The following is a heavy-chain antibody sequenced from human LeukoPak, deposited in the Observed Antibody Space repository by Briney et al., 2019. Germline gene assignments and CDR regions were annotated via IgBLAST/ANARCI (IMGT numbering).Heavy chain of an antibody. J-gene: IGHJ4*02. Sequence: ASVKVSCKASGYTFTSYAMHWVRQAPGQRLEWMGWINAGNGNTKYSQEFQGRVTITRDTSASTVYMELSSLRSEDMAVYYCARGDRWNYALTFDYWGQGTLVTVSS. CDR3: ARGDRWNYALTFDY. V-gene: IGHV1-3*03. CDR2: INAGNGNT. CDR1: GYTFTSYA. D-gene: IGHD1-7*01.